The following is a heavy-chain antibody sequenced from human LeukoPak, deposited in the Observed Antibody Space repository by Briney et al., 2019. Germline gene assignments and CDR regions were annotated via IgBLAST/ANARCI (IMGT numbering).Heavy chain of an antibody. Sequence: SETLSLTCTVSGGSISSSSYYWGWIRQPPGKGLEWIGIIYYSGSTYYNPSLKSRITISVDTSKNQFSLKLSSVTAADTAVYYCASKSGWLGNFDYWGQGTLVTVSS. CDR1: GGSISSSSYY. V-gene: IGHV4-39*01. D-gene: IGHD6-19*01. CDR3: ASKSGWLGNFDY. CDR2: IYYSGST. J-gene: IGHJ4*02.